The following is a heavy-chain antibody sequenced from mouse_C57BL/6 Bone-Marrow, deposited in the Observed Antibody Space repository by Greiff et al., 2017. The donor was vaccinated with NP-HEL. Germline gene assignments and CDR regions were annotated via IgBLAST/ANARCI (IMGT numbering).Heavy chain of an antibody. Sequence: EVHLVESGTVLARPGASVKMSCKTSGYTFTSYWMHWVKQRPGQGLEWIGAIYPGNSDTSYNQKFKGKAKLTSVTSASTAYMELSSLTNEDSAVYYCTSSYVAMDDWGHGTSVTVSS. J-gene: IGHJ4*01. CDR1: GYTFTSYW. CDR3: TSSYVAMDD. V-gene: IGHV1-5*01. D-gene: IGHD1-1*01. CDR2: IYPGNSDT.